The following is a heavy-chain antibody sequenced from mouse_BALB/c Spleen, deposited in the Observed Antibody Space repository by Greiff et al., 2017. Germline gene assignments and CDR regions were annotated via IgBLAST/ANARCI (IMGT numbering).Heavy chain of an antibody. D-gene: IGHD1-1*01. CDR1: GYTFTDYN. Sequence: EVKLVESGPELVKPGASVKISCKASGYTFTDYNMHWVKQSHGKSLEWIGYIYPYNGGTGYNQKFKSKATLTVDNSSSTAYMELRSLTSEDSAVYYCARRYYYGSSSYAMDYWGQGTSVTVSS. J-gene: IGHJ4*01. CDR3: ARRYYYGSSSYAMDY. CDR2: IYPYNGGT. V-gene: IGHV1S29*02.